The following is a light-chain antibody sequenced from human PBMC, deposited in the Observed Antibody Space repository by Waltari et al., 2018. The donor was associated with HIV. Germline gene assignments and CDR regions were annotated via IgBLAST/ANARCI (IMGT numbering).Light chain of an antibody. J-gene: IGKJ2*01. V-gene: IGKV3-15*01. CDR1: QSVSSN. Sequence: EIVMTQSTATLSVSPGERAILSCRASQSVSSNLAWYQQKPGQAPRLLIYSASTRATGVPARFSGSGSGTDFTLTISSLQSEDFAVYHCQQYNNWPPYTFGQGTRLEIK. CDR3: QQYNNWPPYT. CDR2: SAS.